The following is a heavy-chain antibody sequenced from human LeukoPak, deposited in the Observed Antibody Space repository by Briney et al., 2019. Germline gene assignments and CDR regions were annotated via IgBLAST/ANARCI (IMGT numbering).Heavy chain of an antibody. Sequence: PGGSLRLSCAASGFTFSSYAMSWVRQAPGKGLEWVSAISGSGGSTYYADSVKGRFTISRDNSKNTLYLQMNSLRAEDTAVYYCAKTGGVRFLEWLLYFDYWGQGTLVTVSS. CDR3: AKTGGVRFLEWLLYFDY. D-gene: IGHD3-3*01. CDR2: ISGSGGST. V-gene: IGHV3-23*01. CDR1: GFTFSSYA. J-gene: IGHJ4*02.